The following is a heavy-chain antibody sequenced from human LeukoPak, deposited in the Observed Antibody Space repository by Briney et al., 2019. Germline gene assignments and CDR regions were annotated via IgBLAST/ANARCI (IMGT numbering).Heavy chain of an antibody. CDR3: ARGLRGDGYKIRWDYYYYYGMDV. J-gene: IGHJ6*02. Sequence: SETLSLTCAVYGGSFSGYYWSWIRQPPGKGLEWIGETNHSGSTNYNPSLKSRVTISVDTSKNQFSPKLSSVTAADTAVYYCARGLRGDGYKIRWDYYYYYGMDVWGQGTTVTVSS. CDR2: TNHSGST. D-gene: IGHD5-24*01. V-gene: IGHV4-34*01. CDR1: GGSFSGYY.